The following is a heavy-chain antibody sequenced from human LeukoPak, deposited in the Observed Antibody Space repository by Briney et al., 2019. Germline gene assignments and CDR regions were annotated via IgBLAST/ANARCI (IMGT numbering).Heavy chain of an antibody. J-gene: IGHJ5*02. CDR1: GYTLTELS. V-gene: IGHV1-24*01. CDR2: FGPEDGET. CDR3: ATDRGSTYDFWSGYLFDP. D-gene: IGHD3-3*01. Sequence: ASVKVSCKVSGYTLTELSMHWVRQAPGKGLEWMGGFGPEDGETIYAQKSQGRVTMTEDTSTDTAYMELSSLRSEDTAVYYCATDRGSTYDFWSGYLFDPWGQGTLVTVSP.